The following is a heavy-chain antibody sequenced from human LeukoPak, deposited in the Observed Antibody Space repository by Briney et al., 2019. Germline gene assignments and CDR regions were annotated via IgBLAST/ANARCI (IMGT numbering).Heavy chain of an antibody. J-gene: IGHJ4*02. D-gene: IGHD5-18*01. CDR3: AKVANMDTAMVFDY. CDR2: IRYDGSNK. CDR1: GFTFSSYG. V-gene: IGHV3-30*02. Sequence: GGSLRLSCAASGFTFSSYGMHWVRQAPGKGLEWVAFIRYDGSNKYYADSVKGRFTISRDNSKNTLYLQMNSLRAEDTAVYYCAKVANMDTAMVFDYWGQGTLVTVSS.